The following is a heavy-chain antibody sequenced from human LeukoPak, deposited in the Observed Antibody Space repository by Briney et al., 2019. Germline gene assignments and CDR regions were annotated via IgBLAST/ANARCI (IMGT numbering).Heavy chain of an antibody. Sequence: SETLSLTCAVYGGSFSGYYWTWIRQPPGKGLEWIGEINHSGSTNYSPSLKSRVTISVDTSKNQFPLKLSSVTVADTAVYYCARERPYGDYFDYWGQGTLVTVSS. CDR3: ARERPYGDYFDY. V-gene: IGHV4-34*01. CDR2: INHSGST. D-gene: IGHD4-17*01. J-gene: IGHJ4*02. CDR1: GGSFSGYY.